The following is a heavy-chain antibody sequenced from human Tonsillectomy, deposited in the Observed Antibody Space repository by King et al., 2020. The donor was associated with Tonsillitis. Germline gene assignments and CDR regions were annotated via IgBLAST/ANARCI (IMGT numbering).Heavy chain of an antibody. Sequence: VQLQESGPGLVKPSETLSLTCTVSGGSVSSGSYYWSWIRQPPGKGLEWIGYIYYSGSTNYNPSLKSRVTISVDTSKNQFSLKLSFVTAADTAVYYCARGSGYNPLYYFDYWGQGTLVTVSS. D-gene: IGHD5-24*01. CDR3: ARGSGYNPLYYFDY. CDR1: GGSVSSGSYY. V-gene: IGHV4-61*01. J-gene: IGHJ4*02. CDR2: IYYSGST.